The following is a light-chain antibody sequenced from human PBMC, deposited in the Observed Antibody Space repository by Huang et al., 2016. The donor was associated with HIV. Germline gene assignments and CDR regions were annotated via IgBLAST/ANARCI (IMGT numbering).Light chain of an antibody. V-gene: IGKV1-NL1*01. Sequence: DIQMTQSPSSLSTSVGDRVTITCRASQGISNSLAWYQQKPGRAPKLLLYAPSRLGSGVPSRFSGRGSGTDYTLTISRLQPEDFATYYCQQYFSSPPLTFGGGTKVEIK. CDR1: QGISNS. CDR2: APS. CDR3: QQYFSSPPLT. J-gene: IGKJ4*01.